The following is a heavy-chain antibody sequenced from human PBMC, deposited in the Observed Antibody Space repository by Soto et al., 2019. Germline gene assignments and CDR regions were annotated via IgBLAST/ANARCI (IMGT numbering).Heavy chain of an antibody. D-gene: IGHD5-18*01. V-gene: IGHV3-23*01. Sequence: GGSLRLSCAASGFTFSSYAMSWVRQAPGKGLEWVSAISGSGGSTYYADSVKGRFTISRDNSKNTLYLQMNSLRAEDTAVYYCARTWDTAMVILGYYYGMDVWGQGTTVTSP. J-gene: IGHJ6*02. CDR2: ISGSGGST. CDR3: ARTWDTAMVILGYYYGMDV. CDR1: GFTFSSYA.